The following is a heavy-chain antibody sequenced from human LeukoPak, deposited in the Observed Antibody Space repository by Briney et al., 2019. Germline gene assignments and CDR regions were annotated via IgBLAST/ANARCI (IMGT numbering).Heavy chain of an antibody. Sequence: RLGESLKISCKGSGYSFFSYWIGGVRQMLGKGLEWMGIIYPGDSDTRYSPSFQGQVTISVDESSTTAYLQWSSLKASDTAMYYCARHDLRGVATDFYAFDIWGQGTMVTVSS. CDR1: GYSFFSYW. J-gene: IGHJ3*02. D-gene: IGHD5-12*01. CDR2: IYPGDSDT. CDR3: ARHDLRGVATDFYAFDI. V-gene: IGHV5-51*01.